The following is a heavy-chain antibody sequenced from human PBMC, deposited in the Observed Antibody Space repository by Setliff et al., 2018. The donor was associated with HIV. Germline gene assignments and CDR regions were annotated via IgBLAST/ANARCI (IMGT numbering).Heavy chain of an antibody. CDR2: IFHSGST. CDR3: ASGDNFWSGSYY. Sequence: PSETLSLTCAVSGGSISTTNWWSWVRQPPGKGLEWIGEIFHSGSTNYNPSLRSRVTISVDKSKNQFSLKLNSVTAADTALYYCASGDNFWSGSYYWGQGTLVTVSS. J-gene: IGHJ4*02. D-gene: IGHD3-3*01. V-gene: IGHV4-4*02. CDR1: GGSISTTNW.